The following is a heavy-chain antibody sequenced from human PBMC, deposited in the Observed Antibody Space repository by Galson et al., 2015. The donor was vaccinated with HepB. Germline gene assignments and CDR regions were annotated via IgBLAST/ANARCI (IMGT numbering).Heavy chain of an antibody. CDR2: IKTDGSRT. CDR1: GFTFSSYW. J-gene: IGHJ4*02. D-gene: IGHD2-8*01. CDR3: VRSIANKYGMNDY. Sequence: SLRLSCAASGFTFSSYWMHWVRQAPGKGLVWVSRIKTDGSRTNYADFVKGRFTISRDNAKNTLYLQLNSLRAEDTAVYYCVRSIANKYGMNDYWGQGTLVTVSS. V-gene: IGHV3-74*01.